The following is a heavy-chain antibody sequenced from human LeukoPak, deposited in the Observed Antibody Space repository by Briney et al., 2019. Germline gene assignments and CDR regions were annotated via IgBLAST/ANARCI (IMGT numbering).Heavy chain of an antibody. CDR3: ARGIAAASERAFDI. CDR2: IYSSGGT. CDR1: GGSISSYY. J-gene: IGHJ3*02. V-gene: IGHV4-4*07. D-gene: IGHD6-13*01. Sequence: SETLSLTCTVSGGSISSYYWSWIRQSAGKGLEWIGRIYSSGGTDYNPSLKSRVTMSVDTSKNQFSLKLSSVTAADTAVYYCARGIAAASERAFDIWGQGTMVTVSS.